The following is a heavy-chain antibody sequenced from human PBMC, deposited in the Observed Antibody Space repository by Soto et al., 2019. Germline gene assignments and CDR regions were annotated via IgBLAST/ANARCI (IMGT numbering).Heavy chain of an antibody. Sequence: GESLKISCKGSGYSFTNYWIGWVRQMPGKGLEWMGTIYPGDSDTRYSPSFQGQVTISADESINTAYLQWSSLKASDTAMYYCAGGEGIAVPGLNYLDYWGKETLVTVCS. CDR1: GYSFTNYW. CDR3: AGGEGIAVPGLNYLDY. J-gene: IGHJ4*02. V-gene: IGHV5-51*01. CDR2: IYPGDSDT. D-gene: IGHD6-19*01.